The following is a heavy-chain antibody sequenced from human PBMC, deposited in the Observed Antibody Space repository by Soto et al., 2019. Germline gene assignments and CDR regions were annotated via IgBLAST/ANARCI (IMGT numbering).Heavy chain of an antibody. CDR3: ARDAHKGIAVAGTWFDY. V-gene: IGHV4-59*01. D-gene: IGHD6-19*01. Sequence: PSETLSLTCTVSGGSISSYYWSWIRQPPGKGLEWIGYIYYSGSTNYNPSLKSRVTISVDTSKNQFSLKLSSVTAADTAVYYCARDAHKGIAVAGTWFDYWGQGTLVTVSS. J-gene: IGHJ4*02. CDR2: IYYSGST. CDR1: GGSISSYY.